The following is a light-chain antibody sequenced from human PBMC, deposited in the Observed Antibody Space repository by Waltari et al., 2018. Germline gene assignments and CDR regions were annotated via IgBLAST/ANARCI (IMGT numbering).Light chain of an antibody. CDR2: ATS. J-gene: IGKJ5*01. CDR1: QSVSTSY. Sequence: EIMLTQSPGTLSLSPGERATLSCRASQSVSTSYLVWYQQKPGQAPKLLIYATSSRATGIPDRFSGSGSGTDFTLTIGRLEPEDFAVYYCQQYGSSPRITFGQGTRLEMK. V-gene: IGKV3-20*01. CDR3: QQYGSSPRIT.